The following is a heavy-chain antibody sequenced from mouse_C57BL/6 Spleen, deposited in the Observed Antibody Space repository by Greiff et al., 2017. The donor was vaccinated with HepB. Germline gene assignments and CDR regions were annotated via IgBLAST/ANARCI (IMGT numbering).Heavy chain of an antibody. J-gene: IGHJ2*01. D-gene: IGHD2-2*01. V-gene: IGHV3-6*01. CDR1: GYSITSGYY. Sequence: EVQLQESGPGLVKPSQSLSLTCSVTGYSITSGYYWNWIRQFPGNKLEWMGYISYDGSNNYNPSLKNRISITRDTSKNQFFLKLNSVTTEDTATYYCARLLWLRYFDYWGQGTTLTVSS. CDR3: ARLLWLRYFDY. CDR2: ISYDGSN.